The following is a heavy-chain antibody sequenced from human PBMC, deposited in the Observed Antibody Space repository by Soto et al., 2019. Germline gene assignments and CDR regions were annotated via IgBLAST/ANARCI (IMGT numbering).Heavy chain of an antibody. Sequence: PSETLSLTCTVSGGSISSGGYYWSWIRQHPGKGLEWIGYIYYSGSTYYNPSLKSRVTISVDTSKNQFSLKLSSVTAADTAVYYCARDLGRYDILTGPSQYYYYYYYMDVWGKGTTVTVSS. D-gene: IGHD3-9*01. CDR3: ARDLGRYDILTGPSQYYYYYYYMDV. CDR2: IYYSGST. CDR1: GGSISSGGYY. V-gene: IGHV4-31*03. J-gene: IGHJ6*03.